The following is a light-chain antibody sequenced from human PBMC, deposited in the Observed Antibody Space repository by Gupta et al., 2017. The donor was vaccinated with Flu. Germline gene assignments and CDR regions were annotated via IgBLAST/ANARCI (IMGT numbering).Light chain of an antibody. Sequence: VTLTCSSSTRAVNTGDDASWYQQKPRQAPRPLIYDSTNKHSLTPAWFSGTTIEDKAAMTRAGVQAEDEAEYYCLRDCGGTRTWVFGGGTRVTVL. V-gene: IGLV7-43*01. CDR1: TRAVNTGDD. J-gene: IGLJ3*02. CDR2: DST. CDR3: LRDCGGTRTWV.